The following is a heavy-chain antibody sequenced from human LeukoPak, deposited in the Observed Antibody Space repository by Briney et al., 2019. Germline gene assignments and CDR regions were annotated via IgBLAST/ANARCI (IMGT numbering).Heavy chain of an antibody. CDR2: IYYSGST. CDR1: GGPISSDY. D-gene: IGHD1-26*01. Sequence: PSETLSLTCNVSGGPISSDYWSWIRQSPGKGLQWIGYIYYSGSTNYNPSLKSRVTISVDTSKNQFSLKLSSVTAADTAVYYCARDSFRELLREEWFDPWGQGTLVTVSS. V-gene: IGHV4-59*12. J-gene: IGHJ5*02. CDR3: ARDSFRELLREEWFDP.